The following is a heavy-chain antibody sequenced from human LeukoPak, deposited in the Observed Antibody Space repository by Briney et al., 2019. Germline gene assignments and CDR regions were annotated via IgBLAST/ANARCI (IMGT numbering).Heavy chain of an antibody. J-gene: IGHJ4*02. CDR3: AGGRSGNYGLFDY. D-gene: IGHD1-26*01. CDR2: ISTDGSST. CDR1: GFTFSGYW. V-gene: IGHV3-74*01. Sequence: PGGSLRLSCAASGFTFSGYWMHWARQAPGKGLVWVSRISTDGSSTNYADSVKGRFTISRDNAKNTLYLQMNSLRADDTAVYCCAGGRSGNYGLFDYWGQGTLVTVSS.